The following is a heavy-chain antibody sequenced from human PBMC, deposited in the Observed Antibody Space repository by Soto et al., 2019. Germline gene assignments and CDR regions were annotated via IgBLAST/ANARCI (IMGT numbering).Heavy chain of an antibody. CDR3: ASNLGLAVRDLLNYHHYVMDG. CDR1: GYSFTSYW. CDR2: IDPSDSYT. J-gene: IGHJ6*02. V-gene: IGHV5-10-1*01. D-gene: IGHD6-6*01. Sequence: GESLKISCKGSGYSFTSYWISWVRQMPGKGLEWMGRIDPSDSYTNYSPSFQGHVTISADKSISTAYLQWSSLKASDTAMYYCASNLGLAVRDLLNYHHYVMDGWGPGITVTLSS.